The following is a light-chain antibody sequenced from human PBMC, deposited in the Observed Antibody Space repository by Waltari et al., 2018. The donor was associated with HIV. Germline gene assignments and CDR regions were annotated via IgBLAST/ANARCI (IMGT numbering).Light chain of an antibody. J-gene: IGLJ3*02. CDR1: TSNIGSNY. CDR3: AAWDDSLSGWV. Sequence: QSVLTQPPSASGTPGQGVTVSCSGSTSNIGSNYVYWYQQLPGTTPKLLIFRNNQRPAGVPDRFSASKSDTSASLAISGLRSEDEADYYCAAWDDSLSGWVFGGGTKLTVL. V-gene: IGLV1-47*01. CDR2: RNN.